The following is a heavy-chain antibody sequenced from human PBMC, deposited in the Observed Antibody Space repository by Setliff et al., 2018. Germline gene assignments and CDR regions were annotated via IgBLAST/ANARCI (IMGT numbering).Heavy chain of an antibody. CDR3: AKGERGYCSGPTCYPFDS. Sequence: PGGSLRLSCTASGFTFGDYAMSWVRQAPGKGLEWVSGISGSGGSTYYADSVKGRFTISRDNSKNTLYLQMNSLRAEDTAVYYCAKGERGYCSGPTCYPFDSWGQGNLVTVSS. CDR2: ISGSGGST. CDR1: GFTFGDYA. D-gene: IGHD2-2*01. V-gene: IGHV3-23*01. J-gene: IGHJ4*02.